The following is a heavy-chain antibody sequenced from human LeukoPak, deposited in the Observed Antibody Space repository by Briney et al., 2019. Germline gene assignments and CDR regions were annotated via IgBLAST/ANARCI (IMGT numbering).Heavy chain of an antibody. CDR2: GDYSGGT. CDR1: GASISSYY. V-gene: IGHV4-59*12. CDR3: AGERGEEYSSGWYKTNYFYN. D-gene: IGHD6-19*01. Sequence: SETLSLTCTVSGASISSYYWSWIRQPPGRGLEWIASGDYSGGTYYNPSLESRVAISADMSKNQISLKLTSVTGADTAVYYCAGERGEEYSSGWYKTNYFYNWGQGIRVTVSS. J-gene: IGHJ4*02.